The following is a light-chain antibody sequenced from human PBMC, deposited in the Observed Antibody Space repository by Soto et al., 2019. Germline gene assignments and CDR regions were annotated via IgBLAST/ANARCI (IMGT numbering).Light chain of an antibody. Sequence: QSVLTQPASVSGSPGQSITISCTGTSSDVGGYKHVSWYQHHPGKAPKLMIYEVSNRPSGVSNRFSGSKSGYTASLTISGIQAEDEADYYCNAQRSIGTRVFGTGTKVTVL. CDR2: EVS. J-gene: IGLJ1*01. V-gene: IGLV2-14*01. CDR1: SSDVGGYKH. CDR3: NAQRSIGTRV.